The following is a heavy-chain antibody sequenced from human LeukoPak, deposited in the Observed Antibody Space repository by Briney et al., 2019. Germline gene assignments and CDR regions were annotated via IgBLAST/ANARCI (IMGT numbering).Heavy chain of an antibody. J-gene: IGHJ4*02. CDR1: GGPLSAYY. CDR3: ATGETGSTLGGY. D-gene: IGHD1-1*01. V-gene: IGHV4-59*01. Sequence: SETLSLTCTVSGGPLSAYYWTWIRQPPGKGLEWIGYIYDSGSTDYNPSLKSRVTISVDTSKNQFSLKLTSVTAADTAVYYCATGETGSTLGGYWGQGTLVTVSS. CDR2: IYDSGST.